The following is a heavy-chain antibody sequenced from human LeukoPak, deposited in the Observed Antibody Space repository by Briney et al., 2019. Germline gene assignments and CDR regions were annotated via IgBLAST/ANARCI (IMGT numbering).Heavy chain of an antibody. CDR2: ISSSGSSV. V-gene: IGHV3-48*03. CDR3: ARGSDYYYGSGSSDASLDY. D-gene: IGHD3-10*01. CDR1: GFTFSSYE. J-gene: IGHJ4*02. Sequence: PGGSLRLSCAASGFTFSSYEMNWVRQAPGKGLEWVSSISSSGSSVYYADSVKGRFTISRDNAKNSLYLQMNSLRAEDTAVYYCARGSDYYYGSGSSDASLDYWGQGTLVTVSS.